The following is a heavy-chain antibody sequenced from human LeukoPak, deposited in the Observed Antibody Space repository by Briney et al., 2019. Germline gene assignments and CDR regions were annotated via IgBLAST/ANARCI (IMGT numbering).Heavy chain of an antibody. D-gene: IGHD3-22*01. CDR2: ISSGSSYI. CDR3: AKTPSKFYYDSSGTTNAFDI. CDR1: GFTFSSYS. V-gene: IGHV3-21*01. Sequence: GGSLRLSCAASGFTFSSYSMNWVRQAPGKGLEWVSSISSGSSYIYYADSMKGRFTISRDNSKNTLYLQMNSLRAEDTAVYYCAKTPSKFYYDSSGTTNAFDIWGQGTMVTVSS. J-gene: IGHJ3*02.